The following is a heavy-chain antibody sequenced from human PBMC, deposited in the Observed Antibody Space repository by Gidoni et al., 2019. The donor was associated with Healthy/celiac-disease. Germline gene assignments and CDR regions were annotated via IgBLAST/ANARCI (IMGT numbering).Heavy chain of an antibody. CDR3: ARGYDYVWGSYRYRKSFDY. CDR1: GGSFRGYY. CDR2: INHSGST. D-gene: IGHD3-16*02. Sequence: QVQLQQWGAGLLKPSETLSLTCAVYGGSFRGYYWSWIRQPPGKGLEWIGEINHSGSTNYNPSLKSRVTISVDTSKNQFSLKLSSVTAADTAVYYCARGYDYVWGSYRYRKSFDYWGQGTLVTVSS. V-gene: IGHV4-34*01. J-gene: IGHJ4*02.